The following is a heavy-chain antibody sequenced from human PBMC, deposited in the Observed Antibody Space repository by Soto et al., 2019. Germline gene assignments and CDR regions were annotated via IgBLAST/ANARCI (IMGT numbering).Heavy chain of an antibody. D-gene: IGHD3-10*01. J-gene: IGHJ5*02. CDR2: INHSGST. CDR1: GGSFSGYY. V-gene: IGHV4-34*01. CDR3: ARDRPSLLRFGENWYDP. Sequence: QVQLQQWGAGLLKPSETLSLTCAVYGGSFSGYYWSWIRQPPGKGLEWIGEINHSGSTNYNPSLKSRVTISVDTSKNQFSLKLTSVTAADTAVYYCARDRPSLLRFGENWYDPWGQGTLVTVSS.